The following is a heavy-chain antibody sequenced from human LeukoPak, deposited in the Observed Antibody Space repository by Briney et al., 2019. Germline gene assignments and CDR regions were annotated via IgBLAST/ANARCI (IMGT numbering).Heavy chain of an antibody. CDR1: GYSFTSYG. J-gene: IGHJ6*02. D-gene: IGHD3-16*01. CDR2: ISAYNGNT. V-gene: IGHV1-18*01. CDR3: ARYDWGYYKYYGLDV. Sequence: ASVKVSCKASGYSFTSYGISWVRQAPGQGLEWMGWISAYNGNTNYAQKLQGRVTMITDTSTSTAYMELRSLRSDDTAVYYCARYDWGYYKYYGLDVWGQGTTVTVSS.